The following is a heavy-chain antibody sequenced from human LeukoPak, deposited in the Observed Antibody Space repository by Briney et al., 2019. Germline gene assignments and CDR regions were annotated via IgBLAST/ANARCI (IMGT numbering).Heavy chain of an antibody. V-gene: IGHV4-34*01. J-gene: IGHJ4*02. D-gene: IGHD4-23*01. CDR2: INHSGST. CDR1: GGSFSGYY. CDR3: ARGGPVVTPKDSDY. Sequence: SETLSLTCAVYGGSFSGYYWSWIRQPPGKGLEWIGEINHSGSTNYNPSLKSRVTISVDTSKNQFSLKLSSVTAADTAVYYCARGGPVVTPKDSDYWGQGTLVTVSS.